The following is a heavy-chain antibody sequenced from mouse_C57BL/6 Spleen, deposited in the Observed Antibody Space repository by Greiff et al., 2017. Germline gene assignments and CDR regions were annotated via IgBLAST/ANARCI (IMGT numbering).Heavy chain of an antibody. CDR2: IDPSDSYT. Sequence: QSCKASGYTFTSYWMQWVKQRPGQGLEWIGEIDPSDSYTNYNQKFKGKATLTVDTSSSTAYMQLSSLTSEDSAVYYCARPHYYGSSIDVWGTGTTVTVSS. V-gene: IGHV1-50*01. CDR1: GYTFTSYW. CDR3: ARPHYYGSSIDV. D-gene: IGHD1-1*01. J-gene: IGHJ1*03.